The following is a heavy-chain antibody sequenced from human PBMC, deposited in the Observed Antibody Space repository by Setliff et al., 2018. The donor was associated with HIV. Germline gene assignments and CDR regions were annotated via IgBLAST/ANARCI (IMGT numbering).Heavy chain of an antibody. V-gene: IGHV3-49*04. D-gene: IGHD6-19*01. Sequence: PGGSLRLSCAASGFTFSYFAMHWVRQAPGKGLEWVGFIRSKAYGGTTEYAASVKGRFTISRDDSKSIAYLQMNSLKTEDTAVYYCTRDGQWLVRYFDYWGQGTLVTVSS. J-gene: IGHJ4*02. CDR1: GFTFSYFA. CDR2: IRSKAYGGTT. CDR3: TRDGQWLVRYFDY.